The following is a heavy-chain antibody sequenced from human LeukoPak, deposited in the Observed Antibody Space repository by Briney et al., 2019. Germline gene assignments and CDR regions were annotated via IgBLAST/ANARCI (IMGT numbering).Heavy chain of an antibody. CDR3: AYGSGSYQFDY. CDR2: ISYDGSNK. V-gene: IGHV3-30*04. J-gene: IGHJ4*02. D-gene: IGHD3-10*01. CDR1: GFTFSSYA. Sequence: GGSLRLSCAASGFTFSSYAMHWVRQAPGKGLEWVAVISYDGSNKYYADSVKGRFTISRDNSKNTLYLQMSSLRAEDTAVYYCAYGSGSYQFDYWGQGTLVTVSS.